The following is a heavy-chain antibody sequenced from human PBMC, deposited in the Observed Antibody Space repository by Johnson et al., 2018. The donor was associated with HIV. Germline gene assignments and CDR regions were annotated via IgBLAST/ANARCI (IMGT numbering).Heavy chain of an antibody. V-gene: IGHV3-11*04. CDR3: ARVFSRYSSSFTAVLNI. CDR1: GFTFSSYW. CDR2: ISSSGSTI. D-gene: IGHD6-6*01. Sequence: QMLLVESGGGLVQPGGSLRLSCAASGFTFSSYWMSWIRQAPGKGLEWVSYISSSGSTIYYADSVKGRFTIYRDNAKNSLYLQMNSLRAEDTAVYYCARVFSRYSSSFTAVLNIWGQVTMVTVSS. J-gene: IGHJ3*02.